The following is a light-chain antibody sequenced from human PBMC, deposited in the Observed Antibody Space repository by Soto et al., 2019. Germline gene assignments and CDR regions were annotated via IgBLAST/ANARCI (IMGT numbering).Light chain of an antibody. Sequence: DIQMTQSPSTLSASVGDRVTITCRASQSVNSWLAWYQQKPGKAPKLLIYDASSLEGGVPSTFSGSGSGTEFTLTVSSLQPDDFATYYCQQYNTYSRTFGQGTQVEI. CDR2: DAS. J-gene: IGKJ1*01. CDR3: QQYNTYSRT. V-gene: IGKV1-5*01. CDR1: QSVNSW.